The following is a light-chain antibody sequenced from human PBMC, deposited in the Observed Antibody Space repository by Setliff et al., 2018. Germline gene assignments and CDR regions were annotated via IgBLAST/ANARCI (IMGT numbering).Light chain of an antibody. J-gene: IGLJ1*01. Sequence: QSALTQPASVSGSPGQSITISCTGTSSDIGGYKYVSWCQQHPGKAPKLMIYEVIKRPSGVSNRFSGSKSGNTASLTISGLQAEDEADYYCSSYAGSNNWGVFGTGTKVTVL. CDR1: SSDIGGYKY. CDR2: EVI. CDR3: SSYAGSNNWGV. V-gene: IGLV2-14*01.